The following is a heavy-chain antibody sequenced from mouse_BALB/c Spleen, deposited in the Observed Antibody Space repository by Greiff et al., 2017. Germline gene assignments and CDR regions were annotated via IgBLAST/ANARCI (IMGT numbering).Heavy chain of an antibody. V-gene: IGHV5-4*02. D-gene: IGHD1-1*02. Sequence: EVMLVESGGGLVKPGGSLKLSCAASGFTFSDYYMYWVRQSPEQRLEWVATISDGGSYTYYPDSVKGRFTISRDNAKNNLYLQMSSLKSEDTAMYYCARGGWPYAMDYWGQGTSVTVSS. J-gene: IGHJ4*01. CDR3: ARGGWPYAMDY. CDR2: ISDGGSYT. CDR1: GFTFSDYY.